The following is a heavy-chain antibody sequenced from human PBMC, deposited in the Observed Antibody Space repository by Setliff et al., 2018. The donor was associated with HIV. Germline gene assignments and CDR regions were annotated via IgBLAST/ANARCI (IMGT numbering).Heavy chain of an antibody. CDR1: GGSISSHY. Sequence: SETLSLTCTVSGGSISSHYWSWIRQPPGKGLEWIGEINHSGSTNYNPSLKSRVTISVDTPKNQFSLKLSSVTAADTAVFYCARLTTTYYYDSSAYYHPVWGQGTLVTVSS. J-gene: IGHJ4*01. D-gene: IGHD3-22*01. V-gene: IGHV4-34*01. CDR3: ARLTTTYYYDSSAYYHPV. CDR2: INHSGST.